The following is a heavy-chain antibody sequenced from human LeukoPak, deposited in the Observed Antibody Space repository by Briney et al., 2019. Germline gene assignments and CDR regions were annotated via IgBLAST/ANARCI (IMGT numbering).Heavy chain of an antibody. V-gene: IGHV3-23*01. J-gene: IGHJ4*02. CDR3: AKDLWSHVLMADF. Sequence: GGSLRLSCAASGFPFSNYGMTWVRQAPGKGLEWVSGISGSGDTTYYADSVKGRFTISRDNSKNTLYLQMNTLRAEDTAVYYCAKDLWSHVLMADFWGQGTLVTVSS. D-gene: IGHD5-24*01. CDR2: ISGSGDTT. CDR1: GFPFSNYG.